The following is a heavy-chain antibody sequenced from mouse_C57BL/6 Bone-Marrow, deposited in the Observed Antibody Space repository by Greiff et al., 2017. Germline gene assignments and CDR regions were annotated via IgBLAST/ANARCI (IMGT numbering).Heavy chain of an antibody. CDR2: IDPETGGT. CDR1: GYTFTDYE. CDR3: TRGIYYYGSFDY. Sequence: VQLQESGAELVRPGASVTLSCKASGYTFTDYEMHWVKQTPVHGLEWIGAIDPETGGTAYNQKFKGKAILTADKSSSTAYMELRSLTSEDSAVYYCTRGIYYYGSFDYWGQGTTLTASS. D-gene: IGHD1-1*01. V-gene: IGHV1-15*01. J-gene: IGHJ2*01.